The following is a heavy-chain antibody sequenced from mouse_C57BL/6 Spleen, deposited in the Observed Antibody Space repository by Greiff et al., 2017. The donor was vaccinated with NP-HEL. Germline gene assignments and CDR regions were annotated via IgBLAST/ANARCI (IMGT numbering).Heavy chain of an antibody. CDR1: GYTFTSYW. CDR3: ARHGDSSGSYFDY. Sequence: QVQLQQPGAELVMPGASVKLSCKASGYTFTSYWMHWVKQRPGQGLEWIGKIDPSDSYTNYNQKFKGKSTLTVDKSSSTAYMQLSSLTSEDSAVYYCARHGDSSGSYFDYWGQGTTLTVSS. V-gene: IGHV1-69*01. CDR2: IDPSDSYT. J-gene: IGHJ2*01. D-gene: IGHD3-2*02.